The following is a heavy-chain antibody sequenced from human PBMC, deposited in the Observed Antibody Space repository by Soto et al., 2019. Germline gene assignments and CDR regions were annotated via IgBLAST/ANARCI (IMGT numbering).Heavy chain of an antibody. D-gene: IGHD5-12*01. Sequence: QLQLQESGSGLVKPSQTLSLTCAVSGGSISSGGYSWSWIRQPPGKGLEWIGYIYHSGSTYYNPSLKRRVTLSVDRSKNQFPLKLSSVTAADTAVYYCAAGGGLPRYYWGQGTLVTVSS. CDR2: IYHSGST. CDR1: GGSISSGGYS. CDR3: AAGGGLPRYY. V-gene: IGHV4-30-2*01. J-gene: IGHJ4*02.